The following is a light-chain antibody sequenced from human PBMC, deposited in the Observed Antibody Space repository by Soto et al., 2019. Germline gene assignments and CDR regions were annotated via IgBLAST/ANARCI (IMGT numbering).Light chain of an antibody. CDR3: SSYTGSSTLV. V-gene: IGLV2-14*01. CDR1: SDDVGAYDH. J-gene: IGLJ2*01. CDR2: EVT. Sequence: QSALTQPASVSGSPGQSITISCTGTSDDVGAYDHVSWYQHHPGKAPKLMIYEVTNRPSGVSNRFSGSKSGNTASLTISGVQAEDEADYFCSSYTGSSTLVFGGGTKLTVL.